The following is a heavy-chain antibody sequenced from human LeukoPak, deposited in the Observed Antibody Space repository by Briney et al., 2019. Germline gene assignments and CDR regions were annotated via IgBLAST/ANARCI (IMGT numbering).Heavy chain of an antibody. CDR1: GYSISSGYY. D-gene: IGHD5-12*01. V-gene: IGHV4-38-2*02. CDR2: IYHSGST. J-gene: IGHJ4*02. Sequence: SETLSLTCTVSGYSISSGYYWGLIRQPPGKGLEWIGSIYHSGSTYYNPSLKSRVTISVDTSKNQFSLKLSSVTAADTAVYYCARDSRGYVPNFDYWGQGTLVTVSS. CDR3: ARDSRGYVPNFDY.